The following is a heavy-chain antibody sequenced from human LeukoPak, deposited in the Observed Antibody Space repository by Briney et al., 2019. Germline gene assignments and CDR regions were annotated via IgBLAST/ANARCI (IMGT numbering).Heavy chain of an antibody. CDR2: INHSGST. V-gene: IGHV4-34*01. Sequence: SETLSLTCAVYGGSFSGYYWSWIRQPPGKGLEWIGEINHSGSTNYNPSLKSRVTISVDTSKNQFSLKLSSVTAADTAVYYCARSYHPAYYYYIDVWGKGTTVTVSS. D-gene: IGHD5-18*01. J-gene: IGHJ6*03. CDR3: ARSYHPAYYYYIDV. CDR1: GGSFSGYY.